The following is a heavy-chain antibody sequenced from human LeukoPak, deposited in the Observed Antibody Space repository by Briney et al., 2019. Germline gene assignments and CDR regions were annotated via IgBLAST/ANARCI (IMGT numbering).Heavy chain of an antibody. CDR3: AKYSRYFQH. J-gene: IGHJ1*01. V-gene: IGHV4-59*01. CDR2: IYYSGST. D-gene: IGHD6-6*01. CDR1: GGSISSYY. Sequence: PSETLPLTCTVSGGSISSYYWSWIRQPPGKGLEWIGYIYYSGSTNYNPSLKSRVTISVDTSKNQFSLKLSSVTAADTAVYYCAKYSRYFQHWGQGTLVTVSS.